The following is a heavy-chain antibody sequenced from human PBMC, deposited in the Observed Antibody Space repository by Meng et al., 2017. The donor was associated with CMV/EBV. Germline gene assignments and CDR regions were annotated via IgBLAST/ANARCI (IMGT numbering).Heavy chain of an antibody. D-gene: IGHD2-2*01. CDR2: INPNSGGT. V-gene: IGHV1-2*02. J-gene: IGHJ3*02. Sequence: ASVKVSCKASGYTFTGYYMHWVRQAPGQGLEWMGWINPNSGGTNYAQKFQGRVTMTRDTSISTAYMGLSRLRSDDTAVYYCAIYCSSTSCYGGDAFDIWGQGTMVTVSS. CDR3: AIYCSSTSCYGGDAFDI. CDR1: GYTFTGYY.